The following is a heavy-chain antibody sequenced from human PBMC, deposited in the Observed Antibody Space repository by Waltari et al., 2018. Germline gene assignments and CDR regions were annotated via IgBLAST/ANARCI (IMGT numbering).Heavy chain of an antibody. D-gene: IGHD3-16*01. J-gene: IGHJ4*02. CDR3: ARDMGIYTNYVTY. Sequence: EVQLVESGGGLVQPGGSLTLSCAASGVIFSRHWMSWVRQAPGKGPEWVANMNEDGSDIYYVDSVKGRFSISRDNAKNSLYLQMNSLRADDTAIYYCARDMGIYTNYVTYWGQGTLVTVSS. CDR1: GVIFSRHW. V-gene: IGHV3-7*01. CDR2: MNEDGSDI.